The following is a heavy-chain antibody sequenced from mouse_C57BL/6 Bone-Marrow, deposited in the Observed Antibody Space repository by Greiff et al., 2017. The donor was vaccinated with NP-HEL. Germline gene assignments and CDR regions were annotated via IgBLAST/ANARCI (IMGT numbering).Heavy chain of an antibody. J-gene: IGHJ1*03. CDR2: IHPNSGST. V-gene: IGHV1-64*01. CDR1: GYTFTSYW. CDR3: ATYGSSYWYFDV. D-gene: IGHD1-1*01. Sequence: VQLQQPGAALVKPGASVKLSCKASGYTFTSYWMHWVKQRPGQGLEWIGMIHPNSGSTNYNEKFKSKATLTVDKSSSTAYMQLSSLTSEDSAVYYCATYGSSYWYFDVWGTGTTVTVSS.